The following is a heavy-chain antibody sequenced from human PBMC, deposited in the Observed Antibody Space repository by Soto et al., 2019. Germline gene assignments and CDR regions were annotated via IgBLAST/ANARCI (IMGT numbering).Heavy chain of an antibody. D-gene: IGHD1-26*01. Sequence: QLQLVESVGGVVQPGTSLRLSCAASGFTFSTYGMHWVRQAPGKGLEWVALISYDGGVTKYVDSVKGRFTISRDSSTNTLFLQMNSLRAEDTAVYYCAKGRLAYSGSYSVDYWGQGTLVTVSS. J-gene: IGHJ4*02. CDR2: ISYDGGVT. CDR1: GFTFSTYG. CDR3: AKGRLAYSGSYSVDY. V-gene: IGHV3-30*18.